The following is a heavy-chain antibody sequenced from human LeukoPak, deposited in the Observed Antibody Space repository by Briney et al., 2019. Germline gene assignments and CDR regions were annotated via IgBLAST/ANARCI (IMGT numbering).Heavy chain of an antibody. CDR3: ARGPHWDPHFAY. Sequence: VASVKVSCKASGFTFTAYYMHWVRQAPGQGLEWMGWINPNSGGTNYAQKFQGRVTMTRDTSISTAYMELSRLRSDDTAVYYCARGPHWDPHFAYWGQGTLVTVSS. CDR1: GFTFTAYY. CDR2: INPNSGGT. V-gene: IGHV1-2*02. J-gene: IGHJ4*02. D-gene: IGHD7-27*01.